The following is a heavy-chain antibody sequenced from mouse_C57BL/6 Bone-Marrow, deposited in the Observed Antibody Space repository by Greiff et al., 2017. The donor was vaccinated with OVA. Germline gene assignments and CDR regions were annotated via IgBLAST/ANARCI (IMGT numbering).Heavy chain of an antibody. CDR3: ARHYYGRSYY. CDR1: GFTFSSYG. V-gene: IGHV5-6*01. J-gene: IGHJ2*01. D-gene: IGHD1-1*01. Sequence: EVKLVESGGDLVKPGGSLKLSCAASGFTFSSYGMSWVRQTPDKRLEWVATISSGGSYPYYPDSVKGRFTISRDNSKNTLYLQLNSLKSDDPAMYSCARHYYGRSYYWGPGTTLTVSS. CDR2: ISSGGSYP.